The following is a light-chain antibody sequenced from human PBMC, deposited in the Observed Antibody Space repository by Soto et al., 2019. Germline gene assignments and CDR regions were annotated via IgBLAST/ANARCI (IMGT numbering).Light chain of an antibody. CDR1: QSLNHW. J-gene: IGKJ2*01. CDR2: DAS. CDR3: QQYDSHPYT. Sequence: DIPMTQSPSSLSASVGDRVTITCRASQSLNHWLAWYQQKPGKAPKFLIYDASTLRNGVPSRFSGRGSGTEFTLTISSLQPDDFATYYCQQYDSHPYTFGQGTKVEI. V-gene: IGKV1-5*01.